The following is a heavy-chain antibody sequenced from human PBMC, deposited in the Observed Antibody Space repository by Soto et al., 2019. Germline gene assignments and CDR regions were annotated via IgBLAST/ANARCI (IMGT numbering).Heavy chain of an antibody. D-gene: IGHD2-21*01. CDR3: ARLPVVVIALGYFDP. J-gene: IGHJ5*02. CDR2: IYYSGCT. CDR1: GGSISSYY. V-gene: IGHV4-59*08. Sequence: PSETLSLTCTVSGGSISSYYWSWIRQPPGKGLEWIGSIYYSGCTNYNPSLKSRLTISLDTSKNQFSLRLSSVTAADTAIYYCARLPVVVIALGYFDPWGPGTLVTVSS.